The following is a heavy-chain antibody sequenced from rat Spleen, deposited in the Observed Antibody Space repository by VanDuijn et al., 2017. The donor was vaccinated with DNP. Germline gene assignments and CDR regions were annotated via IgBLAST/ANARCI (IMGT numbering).Heavy chain of an antibody. CDR2: ISPSGGGT. CDR1: GFTFSDYY. Sequence: EVQLVESGGGLVQPGRSLKLSCAASGFTFSDYYMAWVRQAPTKGLEWVTSISPSGGGTYYRDSVNGRFTISRDNADHTLYLQMNGLRSEDTATYFCARGNYPGINTFDYWGQGVMVTVSS. CDR3: ARGNYPGINTFDY. V-gene: IGHV5-25*01. D-gene: IGHD1-4*01. J-gene: IGHJ2*01.